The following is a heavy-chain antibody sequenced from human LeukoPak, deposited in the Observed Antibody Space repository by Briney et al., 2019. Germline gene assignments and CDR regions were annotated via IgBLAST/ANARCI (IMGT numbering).Heavy chain of an antibody. Sequence: SETLSLTCTVSGASISNYYWSWIRQPAAKGLEWIGRISFSGSTDYNPSLKSRVAMSLDSSKTQFSLKLSSVTAADTAVYYCGRGNYYYYTDVWGKGTTVTVSS. V-gene: IGHV4-4*07. CDR1: GASISNYY. CDR2: ISFSGST. J-gene: IGHJ6*03. CDR3: GRGNYYYYTDV.